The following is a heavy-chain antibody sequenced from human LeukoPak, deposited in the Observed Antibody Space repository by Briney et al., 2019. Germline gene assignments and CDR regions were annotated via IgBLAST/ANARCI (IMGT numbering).Heavy chain of an antibody. CDR3: AELGITMIGGV. Sequence: GGSLRLSCAASGFTFGDYGMSWVRQAPGKGLEWVSYISSSGSTISYADSVKGRFTISRDNAKNSLYLQMNSLRAEDTAVYYCAELGITMIGGVWGKGTTVTISS. D-gene: IGHD3-10*02. V-gene: IGHV3-48*03. J-gene: IGHJ6*04. CDR2: ISSSGSTI. CDR1: GFTFGDYG.